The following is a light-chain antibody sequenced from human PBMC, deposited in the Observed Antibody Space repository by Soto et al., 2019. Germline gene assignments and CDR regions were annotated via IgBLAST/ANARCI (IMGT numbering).Light chain of an antibody. J-gene: IGKJ5*01. Sequence: EIVMTQSPATLSVSPGERATLSCRASESVGSKVAWYQQKPGQAPRVLIYGASIRATGIPARFSGSGSGTAFTLTISSLQSEDFALYYCQHHDNWPLSTVGQGTRLEIK. CDR1: ESVGSK. CDR2: GAS. CDR3: QHHDNWPLST. V-gene: IGKV3-15*01.